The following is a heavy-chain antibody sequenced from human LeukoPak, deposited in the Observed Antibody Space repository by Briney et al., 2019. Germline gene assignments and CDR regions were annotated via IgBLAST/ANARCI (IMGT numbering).Heavy chain of an antibody. CDR1: GFTFTSYS. J-gene: IGHJ4*02. Sequence: GGSLRLSCAASGFTFTSYSMNWVRQAPGKGLEWVSYISTSASTVYYADSVKGRFTISRDNGKNSLYLQMNSLRAEDTAVYYCARGPRLYYYDSSGYSYYFDYWGQGTLVTVSS. CDR2: ISTSASTV. D-gene: IGHD3-22*01. CDR3: ARGPRLYYYDSSGYSYYFDY. V-gene: IGHV3-48*01.